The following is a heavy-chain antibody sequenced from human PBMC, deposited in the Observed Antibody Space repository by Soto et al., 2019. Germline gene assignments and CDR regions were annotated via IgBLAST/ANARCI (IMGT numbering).Heavy chain of an antibody. CDR2: IYPDDSDI. J-gene: IGHJ4*02. CDR1: GYSFTSYW. D-gene: IGHD2-15*01. CDR3: ARSLYCIGSSCYLDY. V-gene: IGHV5-51*01. Sequence: PGESLKISCKGSGYSFTSYWIYWMRQMPGKGLECVGIIYPDDSDIRYSPSFHGHATISADRSSSTAFLQWSSLKASDTAIYYCARSLYCIGSSCYLDYWGRGTRVTVSS.